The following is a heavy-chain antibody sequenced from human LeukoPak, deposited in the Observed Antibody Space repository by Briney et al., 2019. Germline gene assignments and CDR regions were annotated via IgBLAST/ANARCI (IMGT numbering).Heavy chain of an antibody. D-gene: IGHD6-13*01. V-gene: IGHV1-2*02. CDR2: INPNSGGT. Sequence: ASVKASCKASGYTFTGYYMHWVRQAPGQGLEWMGWINPNSGGTNYAQKFQGRVTMTRDTSISTAYMELSRLRSDDTAVYYCARTNLYSSSSGWFQHWGQGTLVTVSS. CDR3: ARTNLYSSSSGWFQH. CDR1: GYTFTGYY. J-gene: IGHJ1*01.